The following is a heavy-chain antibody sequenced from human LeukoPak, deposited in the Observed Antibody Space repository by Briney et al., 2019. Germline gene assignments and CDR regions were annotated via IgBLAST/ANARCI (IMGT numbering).Heavy chain of an antibody. V-gene: IGHV5-51*01. D-gene: IGHD6-19*01. CDR3: ARQVSRSSGWYGY. CDR2: IYPGDSDT. CDR1: GYSFTSYW. Sequence: GESLKISCKGSGYSFTSYWIGWVRQMPGKGLEWMGIIYPGDSDTRYSPSFQGQVTISADKSISAAYLQWSSLKAADTAMYYCARQVSRSSGWYGYWGQGTLVTVSS. J-gene: IGHJ4*02.